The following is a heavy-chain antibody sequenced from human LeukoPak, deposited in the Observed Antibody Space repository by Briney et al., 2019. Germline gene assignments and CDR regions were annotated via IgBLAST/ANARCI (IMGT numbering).Heavy chain of an antibody. CDR1: GFTFSTYA. D-gene: IGHD3-22*01. V-gene: IGHV3-23*01. CDR2: TSSSDAGT. J-gene: IGHJ5*02. Sequence: GGSLRLSCAASGFTFSTYAMSWVRQTPGKGLEWVAATSSSDAGTYHADSVRGRFTISRDNAKNSLYLQMNSLRAEDTAVYYCARDGAWSKSWDYYDSSGYQIGWFDPWGQGTLVTVSS. CDR3: ARDGAWSKSWDYYDSSGYQIGWFDP.